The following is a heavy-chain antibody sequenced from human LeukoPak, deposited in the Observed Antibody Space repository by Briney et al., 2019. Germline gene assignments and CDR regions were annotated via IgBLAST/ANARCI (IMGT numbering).Heavy chain of an antibody. Sequence: VASVKVSCKASGYTFTSYGISWVRQAPGQGLEWMGWISAYNGNTNYAQKLQGRVTMTADTSTSTAYMELRSLRSDDTAVYYWARVEELEYYYMDVWGKGTTVTVSS. J-gene: IGHJ6*03. D-gene: IGHD1-26*01. CDR3: ARVEELEYYYMDV. CDR2: ISAYNGNT. V-gene: IGHV1-18*01. CDR1: GYTFTSYG.